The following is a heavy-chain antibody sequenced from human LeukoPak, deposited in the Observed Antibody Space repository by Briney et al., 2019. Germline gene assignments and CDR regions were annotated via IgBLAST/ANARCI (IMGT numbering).Heavy chain of an antibody. CDR3: ARLPHCGSDCYPNWFDS. V-gene: IGHV5-51*03. CDR2: IYPGDSDV. J-gene: IGHJ5*01. D-gene: IGHD2-21*02. Sequence: GESLKISCKGSGYNFTNYWIGWVRQMPGKGLEWMGIIYPGDSDVRYSPSFQGQVTISADKSINTAYLQRSSLKASDTAIYYCARLPHCGSDCYPNWFDSWGQGTLVTVSS. CDR1: GYNFTNYW.